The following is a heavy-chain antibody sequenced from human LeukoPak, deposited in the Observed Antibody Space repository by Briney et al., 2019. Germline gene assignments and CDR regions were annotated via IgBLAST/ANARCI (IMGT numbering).Heavy chain of an antibody. Sequence: GGSLRLSCAASGFTFSSYWMNWVRQAPGKGPVWVSRIASDGSSTTYADSVKGRFSISGDNAKNTLYLQMNSLRVEDTAVYYCARGRPHGNDYWGQGTLVTVSS. CDR1: GFTFSSYW. D-gene: IGHD4-23*01. V-gene: IGHV3-74*01. J-gene: IGHJ4*02. CDR2: IASDGSST. CDR3: ARGRPHGNDY.